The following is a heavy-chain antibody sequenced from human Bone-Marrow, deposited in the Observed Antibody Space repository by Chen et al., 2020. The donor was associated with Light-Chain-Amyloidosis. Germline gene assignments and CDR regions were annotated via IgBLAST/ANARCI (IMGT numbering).Heavy chain of an antibody. CDR2: IYHDXSHX. V-gene: IGHV3-33*01. CDR3: XXXXXYCSSTSCYPGACDV. Sequence: VQXGRXLRLSCAXAXLRFSNYGMHWVRQAPGKWLEWVVVIYHDXSHXYYXETVKCRFIISRDNSXXRLXXXXXXXXXXXXXXXXXXXXXXYCSSTSCYPGACDVWGQGTMVTVSS. J-gene: IGHJ3*01. D-gene: IGHD2-2*01. CDR1: XLRFSNYG.